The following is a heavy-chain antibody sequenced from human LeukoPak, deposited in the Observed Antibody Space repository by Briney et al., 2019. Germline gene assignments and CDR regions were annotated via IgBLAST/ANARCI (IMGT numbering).Heavy chain of an antibody. CDR3: ATDSPGIAAAGRVY. CDR2: IYSGGST. Sequence: GGSLRLSCAAPGFTVSSNYMSWVRQAPGKGLEWVSVIYSGGSTYYADSVKGRFTISRDNSKNTLYLQMNSLRAEDTAVYYCATDSPGIAAAGRVYWGQGTLVTVSS. CDR1: GFTVSSNY. V-gene: IGHV3-66*02. D-gene: IGHD6-13*01. J-gene: IGHJ4*02.